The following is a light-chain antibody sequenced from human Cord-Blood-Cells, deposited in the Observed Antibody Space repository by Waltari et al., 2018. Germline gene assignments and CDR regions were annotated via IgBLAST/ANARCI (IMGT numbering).Light chain of an antibody. CDR1: QSSSSY. CDR2: AAL. J-gene: IGKJ4*01. V-gene: IGKV1-39*01. CDR3: EQSYSTPLT. Sequence: DIQMTQTPSSLSASVQDRVTITCWASQSSSSYLNWYMQKPGKAPKLLIYAALRLQSGVPSRFSGSGSWTDFTLTISSLQPEYFATYYCEQSYSTPLTFGGGTKVEIK.